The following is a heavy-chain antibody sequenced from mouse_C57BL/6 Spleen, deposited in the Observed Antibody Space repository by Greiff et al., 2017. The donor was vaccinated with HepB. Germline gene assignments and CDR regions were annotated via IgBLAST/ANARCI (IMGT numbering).Heavy chain of an antibody. CDR1: GYTFTSYW. V-gene: IGHV1-55*01. Sequence: VQRVESGAELVKPGASVKMSCKASGYTFTSYWITWVKQRPGQGLEWIGDIYPGSGSTNYNEKFKSKATLTVDTSSSTAYMQLSSLTSEDSAVYYCARERDSYWYFDVWGTGTTVTVSS. D-gene: IGHD6-1*01. CDR2: IYPGSGST. CDR3: ARERDSYWYFDV. J-gene: IGHJ1*03.